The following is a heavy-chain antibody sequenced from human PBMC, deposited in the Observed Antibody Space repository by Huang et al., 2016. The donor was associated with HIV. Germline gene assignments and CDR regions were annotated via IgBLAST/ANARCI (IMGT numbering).Heavy chain of an antibody. J-gene: IGHJ2*01. V-gene: IGHV1-69*01. D-gene: IGHD1-26*01. Sequence: PGQGLEWMGGIIPIFGTGNYAQKFQGRVTSNADESRNTAYMELSSLKSEDTAVYYCARGTGAGAAHWYFDLWGRGTLVTVSS. CDR3: ARGTGAGAAHWYFDL. CDR2: IIPIFGTG.